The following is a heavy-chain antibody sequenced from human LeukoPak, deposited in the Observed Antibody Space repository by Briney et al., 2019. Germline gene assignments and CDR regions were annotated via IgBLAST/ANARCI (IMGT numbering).Heavy chain of an antibody. CDR1: GYTFTTYS. V-gene: IGHV1-18*01. D-gene: IGHD2-2*01. J-gene: IGHJ1*01. Sequence: ASVKVTCKASGYTFTTYSLAWVRQAPGQSLEWMGWISVNNGGTNYAQSFQDRVTLTRDTSTNTAYLELRSLRSDDTAIIYCATATQPRGYFLHWGQGTLVTVSS. CDR3: ATATQPRGYFLH. CDR2: ISVNNGGT.